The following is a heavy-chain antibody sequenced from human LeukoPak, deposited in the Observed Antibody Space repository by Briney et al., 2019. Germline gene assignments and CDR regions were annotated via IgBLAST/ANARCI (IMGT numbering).Heavy chain of an antibody. J-gene: IGHJ4*02. CDR1: GFTFSSYG. Sequence: GGSLRLSCAASGFTFSSYGMHWVRQAPGKGLEWVAVISYDGSNKYYADSVKGRFTISRDNSKNTLHLQMNSLRAEDTAVYYCAKGWGVRGAFDYWGQGTLVTVSS. V-gene: IGHV3-30*18. CDR3: AKGWGVRGAFDY. CDR2: ISYDGSNK. D-gene: IGHD3-10*01.